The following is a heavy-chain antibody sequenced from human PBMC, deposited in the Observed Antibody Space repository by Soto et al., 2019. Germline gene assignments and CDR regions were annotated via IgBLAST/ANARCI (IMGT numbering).Heavy chain of an antibody. V-gene: IGHV4-61*01. J-gene: IGHJ4*02. D-gene: IGHD1-26*01. CDR3: ASGIYFDY. CDR2: IYYSGST. Sequence: QVQLQESGPGLVKPSETLSLTCTVSGGSVSSGSYYWSWIRQPPGKGLEWIGYIYYSGSTNYNPSLESRVTISVDTSKNQFSLKLSSVTAADTAVYYCASGIYFDYWGQGTLVTVSS. CDR1: GGSVSSGSYY.